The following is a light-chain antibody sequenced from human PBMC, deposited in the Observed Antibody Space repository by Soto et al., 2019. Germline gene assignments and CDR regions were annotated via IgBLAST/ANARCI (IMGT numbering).Light chain of an antibody. CDR3: QQYGSSGT. Sequence: DIVMTQSPATLSVSPGERATLSCRASQSVGSNLAWYQQKPGQAPRLLISGASSRAADIPDRFSGIGSGTDFPLTISRLEPEDFAVYDCQQYGSSGTFGQGTKVDIK. CDR1: QSVGSN. J-gene: IGKJ1*01. CDR2: GAS. V-gene: IGKV3-20*01.